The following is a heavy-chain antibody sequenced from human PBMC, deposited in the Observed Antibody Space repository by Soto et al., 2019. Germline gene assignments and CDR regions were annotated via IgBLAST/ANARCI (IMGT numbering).Heavy chain of an antibody. D-gene: IGHD2-15*01. J-gene: IGHJ4*02. CDR3: ARPYCSGGSCYHPFHF. V-gene: IGHV3-30-3*01. CDR2: ISYDGSNK. CDR1: GFTFSSYA. Sequence: QVQLVESGGGVVQPGRSLRLSCAASGFTFSSYAMHWVRQAPGKGLEWVAVISYDGSNKYYADSVKGRFTTSRDNSKNPLYLQMNSLVAEDTAVYYCARPYCSGGSCYHPFHFWGQGTLVTVSS.